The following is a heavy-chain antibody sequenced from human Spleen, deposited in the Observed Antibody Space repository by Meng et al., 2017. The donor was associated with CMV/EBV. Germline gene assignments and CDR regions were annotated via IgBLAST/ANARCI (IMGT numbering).Heavy chain of an antibody. CDR1: GGSMTDSY. V-gene: IGHV3-11*04. CDR3: ARANYALDY. Sequence: LSLTCTVSGGSMTDSYWNWVRQAPGKGLEWVSYISSSGSTIYYADSVKGRFTISRDNAKNSLYLQMNSLRAEDTAVYYCARANYALDYWGQGTLVTVSS. CDR2: ISSSGSTI. D-gene: IGHD1-7*01. J-gene: IGHJ4*02.